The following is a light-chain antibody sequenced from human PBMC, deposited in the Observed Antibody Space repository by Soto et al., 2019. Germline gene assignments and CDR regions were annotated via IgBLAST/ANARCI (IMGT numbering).Light chain of an antibody. J-gene: IGKJ1*01. CDR2: DAS. V-gene: IGKV3-20*01. CDR1: QSVTSY. CDR3: QQYGSSPLWT. Sequence: EIVLTQSPGTLSLSPGERATLPCRASQSVTSYLAWYQQKPGQAPRLLIYDASNRATGIPARFSGSGSGTDFTLTISRLEPEDFAVYYCQQYGSSPLWTFGQGTKVDIK.